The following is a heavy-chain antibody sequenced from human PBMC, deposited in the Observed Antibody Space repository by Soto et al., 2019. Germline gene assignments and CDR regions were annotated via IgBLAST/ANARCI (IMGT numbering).Heavy chain of an antibody. V-gene: IGHV1-3*01. CDR1: GYTFTNYA. J-gene: IGHJ6*02. CDR2: INAGNGNT. D-gene: IGHD2-2*02. Sequence: ASVKVSCKASGYTFTNYAMHWVRQAPGQRLEWMGWINAGNGNTKYSQKFQGRVTITRDTSASTAYMELSSLRSEDTAVYYCARYCSSTSCYTGGPYYYGMDVWGQGTTVTVSS. CDR3: ARYCSSTSCYTGGPYYYGMDV.